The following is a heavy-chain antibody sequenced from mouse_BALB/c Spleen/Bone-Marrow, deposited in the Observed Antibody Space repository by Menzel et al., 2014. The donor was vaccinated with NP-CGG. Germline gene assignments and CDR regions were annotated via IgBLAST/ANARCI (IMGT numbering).Heavy chain of an antibody. CDR2: INTGGSYT. J-gene: IGHJ4*01. Sequence: DVMLVESGVDLVKPGGSLKLSCVASGFTFSSYGISWVRPHPDKRLGWGATINTGGSYTYYPDSVKGRFTISRDNAKNTLFLQMSSLKSEDTAMYYCARQKGGGNAMDYWGQGTSVTISS. V-gene: IGHV5-6*02. D-gene: IGHD1-1*02. CDR3: ARQKGGGNAMDY. CDR1: GFTFSSYG.